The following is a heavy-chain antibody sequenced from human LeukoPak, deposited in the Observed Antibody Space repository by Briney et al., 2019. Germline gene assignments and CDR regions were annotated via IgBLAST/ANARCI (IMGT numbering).Heavy chain of an antibody. V-gene: IGHV3-11*06. CDR2: ISSSSSYT. CDR3: ARAPHYSNYGPYYYGMDV. CDR1: GFTFSDYY. J-gene: IGHJ6*02. Sequence: GGSLRLSCAASGFTFSDYYMSWIRQAPGKGLEWVSNISSSSSYTNYADSVKGRFTISRDNAKNSLYLQMNSLRAEDTAVYYCARAPHYSNYGPYYYGMDVWGQGTTVTVSS. D-gene: IGHD4-11*01.